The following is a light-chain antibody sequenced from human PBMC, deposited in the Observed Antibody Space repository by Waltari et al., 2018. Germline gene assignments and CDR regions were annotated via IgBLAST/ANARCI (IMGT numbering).Light chain of an antibody. J-gene: IGKJ1*01. Sequence: DIVMTQSPDSLPVSLGERATINCKSGQSVLSSADNKNYLAWYQQKPGQPPKLLFYWASTRESGVPDRFSGSGSGTEFSLTISSLQAEDVALYYCQQYYSTPQTFGQGTRVEVK. CDR3: QQYYSTPQT. CDR2: WAS. CDR1: QSVLSSADNKNY. V-gene: IGKV4-1*01.